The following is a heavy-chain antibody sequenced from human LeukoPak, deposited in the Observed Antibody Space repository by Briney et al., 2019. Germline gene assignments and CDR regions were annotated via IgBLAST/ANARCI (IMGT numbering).Heavy chain of an antibody. CDR1: GGSISSYY. D-gene: IGHD5-12*01. CDR3: ARGSGYATHGWFDP. CDR2: IYTSGST. Sequence: SETLSLTCKVSGGSISSYYWSWIRQPAGKGLEWIGRIYTSGSTNYNPSLKSRVTMSVDTSKNQFSLKLSSVTAADTAVYYCARGSGYATHGWFDPWGQGTLVTVSS. J-gene: IGHJ5*02. V-gene: IGHV4-4*07.